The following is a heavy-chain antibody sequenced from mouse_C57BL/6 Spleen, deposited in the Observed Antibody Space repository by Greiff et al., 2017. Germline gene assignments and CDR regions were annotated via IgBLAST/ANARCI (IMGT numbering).Heavy chain of an antibody. J-gene: IGHJ2*01. V-gene: IGHV3-6*01. CDR1: GYSITSGYY. Sequence: EVQLQESGPGLVKPSQSLSLTCSVTGYSITSGYYWNWIRQFPGNKLEWMGYISYDGSNNYNPSLKNRISITRDTSKNQFFLKLNSVTTEDTATYYCARGEGYLLFDYWGQGTTLTVSS. CDR2: ISYDGSN. CDR3: ARGEGYLLFDY. D-gene: IGHD3-1*01.